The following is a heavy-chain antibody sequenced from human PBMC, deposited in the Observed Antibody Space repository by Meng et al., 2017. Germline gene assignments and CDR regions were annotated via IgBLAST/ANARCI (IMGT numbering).Heavy chain of an antibody. CDR1: GFTFSSYA. CDR3: ASMGY. V-gene: IGHV3-30*01. D-gene: IGHD3-10*01. J-gene: IGHJ4*02. Sequence: VQRVESGGGGVKPGRSLRLSCAASGFTFSSYAMHWVRQAPGKGLEWVAVISYDGSNKYYADSVKGRFTISRDNSKNTLYLQMNSLRAEDTAVYYCASMGYWGQGTLVTVSS. CDR2: ISYDGSNK.